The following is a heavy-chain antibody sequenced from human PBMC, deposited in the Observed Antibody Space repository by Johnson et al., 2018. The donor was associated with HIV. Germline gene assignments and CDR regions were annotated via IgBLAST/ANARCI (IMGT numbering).Heavy chain of an antibody. Sequence: QVQLVESGGGLVKPGGSLRLSCAASGFTFSNYAMHWVRQAPGRGLEWVAVISYDANNKYYADSVKGRFTISRDNSKNTLSRKMNSLSAGDTAVYYCAREVGSWYSSPSGGNYPKVRSPAFDIWGQGTMVTVSS. CDR1: GFTFSNYA. CDR2: ISYDANNK. V-gene: IGHV3-30-3*01. CDR3: AREVGSWYSSPSGGNYPKVRSPAFDI. J-gene: IGHJ3*02. D-gene: IGHD6-6*01.